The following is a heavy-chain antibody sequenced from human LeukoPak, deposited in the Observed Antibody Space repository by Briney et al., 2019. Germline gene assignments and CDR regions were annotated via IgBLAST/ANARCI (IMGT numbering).Heavy chain of an antibody. J-gene: IGHJ5*02. CDR3: AGVFRYVWGSYRYTP. Sequence: PSETLSLTRAVYGGSFSGYYWSWIRQPPGKGLEWIGEINHSGSTNYNPSLKSRVTISVDTSKNQFSLKLSSVTAADTAVYYCAGVFRYVWGSYRYTPWGQGTLVTVSS. D-gene: IGHD3-16*02. CDR2: INHSGST. CDR1: GGSFSGYY. V-gene: IGHV4-34*01.